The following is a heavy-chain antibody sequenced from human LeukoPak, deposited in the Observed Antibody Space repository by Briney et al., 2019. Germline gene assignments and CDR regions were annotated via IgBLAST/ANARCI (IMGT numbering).Heavy chain of an antibody. D-gene: IGHD6-13*01. CDR3: AKSSGIAAAGNNWFVP. V-gene: IGHV3-23*01. J-gene: IGHJ5*02. CDR1: GFTFSSYA. Sequence: PGGSLRLSCAASGFTFSSYAMSWVRQAPGQGLEWVSGISGSGGNTYYADSVKGRFTISRDNSKNTLYLQMNSLRAEDTAVYYCAKSSGIAAAGNNWFVPWGQGTLVTVPS. CDR2: ISGSGGNT.